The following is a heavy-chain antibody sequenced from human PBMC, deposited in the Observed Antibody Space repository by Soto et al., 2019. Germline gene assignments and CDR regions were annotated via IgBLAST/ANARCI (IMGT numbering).Heavy chain of an antibody. CDR3: ASGSSTWFPLDY. CDR1: GLTFSSHG. Sequence: GGSLRLSCAVSGLTFSSHGMHWVRQAPGKGLEYVSAISSDGYSTYYANSVKGRFTISRDNTKNTLYLQMGSLRAEDMAVYYCASGSSTWFPLDYWGQGTLVTVSS. D-gene: IGHD6-13*01. V-gene: IGHV3-64*01. CDR2: ISSDGYST. J-gene: IGHJ4*02.